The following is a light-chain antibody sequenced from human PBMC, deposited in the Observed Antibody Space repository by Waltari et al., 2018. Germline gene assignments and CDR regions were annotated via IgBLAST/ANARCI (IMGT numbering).Light chain of an antibody. CDR1: ETVPSH. Sequence: IVMTQSPAVLSVSPGQRATPPCRASETVPSHLAWYQQKPGQAPRLLIYDVSTRAAGIPARFSGSGSETEFTLTVTSLQSEDCAVYYCQQYYEWQTFGPGTKVEIK. J-gene: IGKJ1*01. CDR3: QQYYEWQT. V-gene: IGKV3D-15*01. CDR2: DVS.